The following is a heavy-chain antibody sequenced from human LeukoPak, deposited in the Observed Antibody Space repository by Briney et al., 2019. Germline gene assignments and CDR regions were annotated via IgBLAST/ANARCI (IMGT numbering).Heavy chain of an antibody. J-gene: IGHJ4*02. CDR3: ARGTGAKRYYFDL. V-gene: IGHV3-33*01. CDR1: GFDLSNYG. Sequence: GMSLRLSCAASGFDLSNYGMHWVRQAPGKGLEWVTVIWYDGSNRYYADSVKGRITISRDTSENTVSLQINNVKVDDTAIYYCARGTGAKRYYFDLWGQGILVTVSS. CDR2: IWYDGSNR.